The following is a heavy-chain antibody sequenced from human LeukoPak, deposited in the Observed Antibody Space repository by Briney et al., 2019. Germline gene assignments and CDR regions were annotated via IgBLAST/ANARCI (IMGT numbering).Heavy chain of an antibody. CDR3: ARDTEHYYDSSGYWD. D-gene: IGHD3-22*01. Sequence: GGSLRLSCAASGFTFTSYEMNWVRQAPGKGLEWVSYISSSGSTIYYADSVKGRLTISRDNAKNSLSLQMNSLRDEDTAVYYCARDTEHYYDSSGYWDWGQGTLVTVSS. CDR2: ISSSGSTI. V-gene: IGHV3-48*03. CDR1: GFTFTSYE. J-gene: IGHJ4*02.